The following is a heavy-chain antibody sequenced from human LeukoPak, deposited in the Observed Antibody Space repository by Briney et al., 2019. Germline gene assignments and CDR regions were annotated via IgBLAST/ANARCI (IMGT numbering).Heavy chain of an antibody. CDR3: AKGSGSGWYGWFDP. Sequence: GGSLRLSCAASGFTFSDYNMNWVRQAPGKGLEWVSYITNGGSTIHHADSVKGRFTISRDNAKKTLYLQMNSLRAEDTAVYYCAKGSGSGWYGWFDPWGQGTLVTVSS. V-gene: IGHV3-11*01. CDR1: GFTFSDYN. CDR2: ITNGGSTI. J-gene: IGHJ5*02. D-gene: IGHD6-19*01.